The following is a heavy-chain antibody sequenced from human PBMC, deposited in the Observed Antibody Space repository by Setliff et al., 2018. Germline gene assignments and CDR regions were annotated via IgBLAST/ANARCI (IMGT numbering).Heavy chain of an antibody. J-gene: IGHJ4*02. CDR3: ARGFDVCGGGACYTDGPYYFDY. D-gene: IGHD2-21*02. CDR1: GGSFSNYY. Sequence: SETLSLTCAVYGGSFSNYYWSWIRQPPGKGLEWIGEINHSGSTNYNPSLESRVTISVDTSKNQFSLKLSSVAAADTAVYYCARGFDVCGGGACYTDGPYYFDYWGLGTLVTVSS. V-gene: IGHV4-34*01. CDR2: INHSGST.